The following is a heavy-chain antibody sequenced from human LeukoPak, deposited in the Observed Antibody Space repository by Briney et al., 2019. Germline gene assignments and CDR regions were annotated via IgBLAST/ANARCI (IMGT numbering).Heavy chain of an antibody. D-gene: IGHD2-2*01. CDR1: GYTFTSYY. Sequence: ASVKVSCKASGYTFTSYYIHWVRQAPGEGLEWMGIINPSGGSTSYAQKFQGRVTMTRDMSTSTVYMELSSLRSEDTAVYYCARVVVVPAAPIQYYYYYMDVWGKGTTVTISS. J-gene: IGHJ6*03. CDR3: ARVVVVPAAPIQYYYYYMDV. CDR2: INPSGGST. V-gene: IGHV1-46*01.